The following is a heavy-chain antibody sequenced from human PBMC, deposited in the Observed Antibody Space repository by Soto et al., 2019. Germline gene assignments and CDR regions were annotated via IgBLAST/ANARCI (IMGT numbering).Heavy chain of an antibody. V-gene: IGHV3-74*01. D-gene: IGHD6-19*01. Sequence: PGGSLRLSCAASGFTFSTYWMHWVRQGPEKGLVWVSRINSDGSSTSYADSVKGRFTISRDNAKNTLYLQMNSLRAEDTAVYYCGRGYSSGLGYWGQGTVVTVSS. CDR2: INSDGSST. CDR1: GFTFSTYW. J-gene: IGHJ4*02. CDR3: GRGYSSGLGY.